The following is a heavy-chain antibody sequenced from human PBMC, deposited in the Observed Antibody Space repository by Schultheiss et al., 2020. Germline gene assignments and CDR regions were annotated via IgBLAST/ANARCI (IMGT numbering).Heavy chain of an antibody. V-gene: IGHV3-30*18. CDR1: GFTFSSYG. Sequence: GGSLRLSCAASGFTFSSYGMHWVRQAPGKGLEWVAVISHDGSNKYYADSVKGRFTISRDNSKNTLYLQMNSLRAEDSAVYYCAKRMTTARWGPWPIDYWGQGALVTVSS. CDR2: ISHDGSNK. J-gene: IGHJ4*02. D-gene: IGHD4-23*01. CDR3: AKRMTTARWGPWPIDY.